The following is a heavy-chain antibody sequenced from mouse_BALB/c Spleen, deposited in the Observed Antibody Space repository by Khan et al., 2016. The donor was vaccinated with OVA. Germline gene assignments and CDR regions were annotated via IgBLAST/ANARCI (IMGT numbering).Heavy chain of an antibody. CDR3: VRSGAYYRYDGYFDD. V-gene: IGHV1-4*01. J-gene: IGHJ1*01. D-gene: IGHD2-14*01. Sequence: QVQLQQSGAELARPGASVKMSCKASGYTFTSYTMHWVKQRPGQGLEWIGYINPINGYTNYNQKFKDKATLTADKSYSTAYMQLSSLTTEDSAVYDCVRSGAYYRYDGYFDDWGAGTTVTVSS. CDR2: INPINGYT. CDR1: GYTFTSYT.